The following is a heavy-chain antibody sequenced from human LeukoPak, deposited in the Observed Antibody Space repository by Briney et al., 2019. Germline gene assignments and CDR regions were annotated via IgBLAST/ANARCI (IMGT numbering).Heavy chain of an antibody. CDR1: GGSISSYY. J-gene: IGHJ4*02. V-gene: IGHV4-4*07. Sequence: SETLSLTCTVFGGSISSYYWSWIRQPAGKGLEWIGRIYTSGSTNYNPSLKSRVIMSVDMSKNQFSLKLSSVTAADTAVYYCARSSSSVHGWDYLGQGTLVTVSS. CDR3: ARSSSSVHGWDY. D-gene: IGHD2-15*01. CDR2: IYTSGST.